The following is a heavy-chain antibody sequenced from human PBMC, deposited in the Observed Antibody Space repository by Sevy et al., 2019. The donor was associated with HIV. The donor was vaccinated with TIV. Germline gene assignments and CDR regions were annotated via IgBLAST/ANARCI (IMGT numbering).Heavy chain of an antibody. D-gene: IGHD6-6*01. J-gene: IGHJ4*02. Sequence: SETLSLTCTVSGGSISSSSYYWGWIRQPPGKGLEWIGSIYYSGSTYYNPSLKSRVTISVDTSKNQFSRKLSTVTAADTAVYYCARSYSSSSSPFDYWGQGTLVTVSS. CDR2: IYYSGST. CDR1: GGSISSSSYY. V-gene: IGHV4-39*01. CDR3: ARSYSSSSSPFDY.